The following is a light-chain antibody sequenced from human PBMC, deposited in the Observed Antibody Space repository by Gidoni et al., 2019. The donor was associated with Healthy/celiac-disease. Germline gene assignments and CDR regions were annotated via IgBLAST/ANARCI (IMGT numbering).Light chain of an antibody. Sequence: SYELTQQPSASVSAGQTARITCSGDALPKQYAYWYQQQPGQAPVLVIYKDSERPSGIPERFSGSSSGTTVTLTISGVQAEDEADYYCQSADSSGTYWVFGGGTKLTVL. J-gene: IGLJ3*02. CDR2: KDS. V-gene: IGLV3-25*03. CDR3: QSADSSGTYWV. CDR1: ALPKQY.